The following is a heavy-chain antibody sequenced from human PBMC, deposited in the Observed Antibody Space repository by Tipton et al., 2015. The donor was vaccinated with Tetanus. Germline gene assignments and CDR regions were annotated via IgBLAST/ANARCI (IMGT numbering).Heavy chain of an antibody. CDR2: IYYTALT. CDR3: ARDRQDFAYDSRGFYSPLYYFDN. D-gene: IGHD3-22*01. Sequence: TLSLTCTVSGASINAGGYLWTWVRQHPGQGLEWIGNIYYTALTSYSPSLNSRVRIAVDTSKNQFSLSLTSVTAADAAVYFCARDRQDFAYDSRGFYSPLYYFDNWGQGLRVTVSS. V-gene: IGHV4-31*03. J-gene: IGHJ4*02. CDR1: GASINAGGYL.